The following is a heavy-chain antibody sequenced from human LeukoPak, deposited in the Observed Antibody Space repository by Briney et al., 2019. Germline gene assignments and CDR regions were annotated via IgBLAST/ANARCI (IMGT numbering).Heavy chain of an antibody. J-gene: IGHJ5*02. CDR2: IYYDGST. Sequence: PSETLSLTCTVSGGSVSSGYYYWSWIRQPPGKGLEWIGYIYYDGSTYYNPALNSRVTISIDTSKNQFSLKLNSVTAADTAVYYCARRLCSSLTCNIGPSGNWLDPGGQGTLVTVSS. CDR1: GGSVSSGYYY. D-gene: IGHD2-2*02. V-gene: IGHV4-61*01. CDR3: ARRLCSSLTCNIGPSGNWLDP.